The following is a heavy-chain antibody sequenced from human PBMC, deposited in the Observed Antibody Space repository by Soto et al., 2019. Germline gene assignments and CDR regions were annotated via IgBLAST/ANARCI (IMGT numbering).Heavy chain of an antibody. Sequence: PSETLSLTCTVSGGSISSGGYYWSWIRQHPGKGLEWIGYIYYSGSTYYNPSLKSRVTTSVDTSKDQFSLKLSSVTAADTAVYYCASIPDDYYYYYGMDVWGQGTTVTVSS. CDR2: IYYSGST. J-gene: IGHJ6*02. CDR3: ASIPDDYYYYYGMDV. V-gene: IGHV4-31*03. CDR1: GGSISSGGYY.